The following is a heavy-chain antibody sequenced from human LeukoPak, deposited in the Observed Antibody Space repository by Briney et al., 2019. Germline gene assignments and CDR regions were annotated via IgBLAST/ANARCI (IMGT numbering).Heavy chain of an antibody. J-gene: IGHJ4*02. V-gene: IGHV3-43*02. CDR1: GFTFDDYA. CDR3: AKDKTRGPGDY. Sequence: GGSLRLSCAASGFTFDDYAMHWVRHTPGKGLECVSLISEDGGDTWYADSVKGRFTISRDNSKNSLYLQMNSLRAEDTAFYYCAKDKTRGPGDYWGQGTLVTVSS. CDR2: ISEDGGDT. D-gene: IGHD1-14*01.